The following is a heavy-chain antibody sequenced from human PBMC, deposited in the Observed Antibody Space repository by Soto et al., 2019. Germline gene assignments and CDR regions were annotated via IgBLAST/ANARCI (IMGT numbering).Heavy chain of an antibody. Sequence: QLQLQESGSGLVKPSQTLSLTCAVSGGSITTSDYSWSWIRQPPGRGLEWIGSIYHTGTTHYIPSLKSRVTMPLDKSKNQCSLDLTSMTAADTAVYYCVRERTIFGVAPGGGVDVWGRGTTVTVSS. CDR3: VRERTIFGVAPGGGVDV. D-gene: IGHD3-3*01. CDR1: GGSITTSDYS. V-gene: IGHV4-30-2*01. CDR2: IYHTGTT. J-gene: IGHJ6*02.